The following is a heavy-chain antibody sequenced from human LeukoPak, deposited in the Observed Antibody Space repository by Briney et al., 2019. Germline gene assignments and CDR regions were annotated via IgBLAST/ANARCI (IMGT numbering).Heavy chain of an antibody. CDR2: LSYDGSYN. CDR3: QKTAYEILTGYYNGRWFDP. Sequence: LCCAALGFSFSSSAMHWVRQEPRTAPEKLADLSYDGSYNYYADSVKGRFTISRDNSKNTLYLQMNSLRAEVTVFFFKQKTAYEILTGYYNGRWFDPWGQGTLVTVSS. D-gene: IGHD3-9*01. J-gene: IGHJ5*02. CDR1: GFSFSSSA. V-gene: IGHV3-30*01.